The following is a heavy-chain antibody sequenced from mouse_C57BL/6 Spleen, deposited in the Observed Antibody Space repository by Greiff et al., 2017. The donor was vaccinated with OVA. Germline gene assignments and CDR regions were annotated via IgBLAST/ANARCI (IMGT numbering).Heavy chain of an antibody. V-gene: IGHV1-55*01. D-gene: IGHD3-2*02. Sequence: QVQLQQPGAELVKPGASVKMSCKASGYTFTSYWITWVKQRPGQGLEWIGDIYPGSGSTNYNEKFKSKATLTVDTSSSTAYMQLSSLTSEDSAVYYCARYVDSSGLYAMDYWGQGTSVTVSS. CDR2: IYPGSGST. J-gene: IGHJ4*01. CDR1: GYTFTSYW. CDR3: ARYVDSSGLYAMDY.